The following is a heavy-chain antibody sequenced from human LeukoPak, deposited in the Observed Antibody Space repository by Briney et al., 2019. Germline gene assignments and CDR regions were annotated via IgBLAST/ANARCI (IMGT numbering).Heavy chain of an antibody. CDR1: GVSISSSNW. D-gene: IGHD3-22*01. CDR3: ARTPSLYYETSGYSWYFDL. CDR2: VFHAGST. V-gene: IGHV4-4*02. J-gene: IGHJ2*01. Sequence: PSETPSLTCAVSGVSISSSNWWGWVRQPPGKGLEWIGEVFHAGSTNYSPSLKSQVTISVDKSRNEFSLNLRSVTAADTAAYYCARTPSLYYETSGYSWYFDLWGRGTLVTVSS.